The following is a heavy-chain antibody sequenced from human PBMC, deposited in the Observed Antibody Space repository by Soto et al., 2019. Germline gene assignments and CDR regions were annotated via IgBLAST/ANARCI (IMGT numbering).Heavy chain of an antibody. CDR3: ARGRAGYDILLMVYAIRPNWFGP. CDR2: INHSGST. Sequence: WDPRSLTCAVYGAAFSGYYWSWIRQPPGKGLEWRGAINHSGSTNDNPSLKSRVTISVDTSKNQFSLKLSSVTAADTAVYDCARGRAGYDILLMVYAIRPNWFGPWGQGTLVTGSS. CDR1: GAAFSGYY. V-gene: IGHV4-34*01. J-gene: IGHJ5*02. D-gene: IGHD2-8*01.